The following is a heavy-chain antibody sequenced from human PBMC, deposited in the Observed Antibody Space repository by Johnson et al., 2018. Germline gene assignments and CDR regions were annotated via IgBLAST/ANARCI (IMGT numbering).Heavy chain of an antibody. Sequence: QVQLQQWGAGLLKPSETLSLTCGVYSGSFSAYYWSWIRQPPGKGLEWIGEVNHGGSTIYNPSLKSRVTLSIDTSKNEFSLKLNSVTVADTAVYFCGIVVVPGPMDSSFDIWGQGTMVTVAS. CDR1: SGSFSAYY. CDR2: VNHGGST. J-gene: IGHJ3*02. CDR3: GIVVVPGPMDSSFDI. D-gene: IGHD2-2*01. V-gene: IGHV4-34*01.